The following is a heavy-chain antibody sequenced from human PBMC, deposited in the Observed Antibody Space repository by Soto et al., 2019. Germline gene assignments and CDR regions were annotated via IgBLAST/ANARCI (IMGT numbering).Heavy chain of an antibody. CDR2: IYYSGST. D-gene: IGHD3-16*01. Sequence: SETLSLTCTVSGGSISSYYWSWIRQPPGKGLERIGYIYYSGSTNYNPSLKSRVTISVDTSKNQFSLKLSSVTAADTAVYYCARRYGGNFDYWGQGTLVTVSS. V-gene: IGHV4-59*01. CDR3: ARRYGGNFDY. CDR1: GGSISSYY. J-gene: IGHJ4*02.